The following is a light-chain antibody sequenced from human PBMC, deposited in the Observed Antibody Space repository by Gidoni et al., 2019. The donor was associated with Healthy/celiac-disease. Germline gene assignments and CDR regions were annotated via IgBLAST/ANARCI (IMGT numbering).Light chain of an antibody. V-gene: IGKV3-20*01. CDR1: QSVSSSY. Sequence: EIVLTQSPGTLSLSPGERATLSCSASQSVSSSYLAWYQHKPGQAPRLLIYGASSRATGIPDRFSGSWSGTDFTLTISRLEPEDFAVYYCQQYGSSPWTFGQGTKVEIK. CDR3: QQYGSSPWT. J-gene: IGKJ1*01. CDR2: GAS.